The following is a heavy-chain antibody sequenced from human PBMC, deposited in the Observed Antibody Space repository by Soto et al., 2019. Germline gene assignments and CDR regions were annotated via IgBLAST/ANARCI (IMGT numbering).Heavy chain of an antibody. Sequence: KPSETLSLTCAVSGYSISSGYYWGWIRQPPGKGLEWIGSIYHSGSTYYNPSLKSRVTISVDTSKNQFSLKLSSVTAADTAVYYCARDLAGQVVPAAISYYYYYGMDVWGQGTTVTVSS. CDR3: ARDLAGQVVPAAISYYYYYGMDV. V-gene: IGHV4-38-2*02. D-gene: IGHD2-2*01. CDR1: GYSISSGYY. CDR2: IYHSGST. J-gene: IGHJ6*02.